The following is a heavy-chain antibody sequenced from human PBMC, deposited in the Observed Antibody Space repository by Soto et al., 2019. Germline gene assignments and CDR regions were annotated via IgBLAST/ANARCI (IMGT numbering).Heavy chain of an antibody. Sequence: QVQLVQSGAEVKKPGSSVKVSCKASGGTFSSYPISWVRQAPGQGLEWMGRIIPILNIANYAQKFQGRVTLTADKSTNTAYMELSSLRSEDTAVHYCARTRAAPDSPYWFDPWGQGTLVTVSS. V-gene: IGHV1-69*02. J-gene: IGHJ5*02. CDR2: IIPILNIA. CDR1: GGTFSSYP. D-gene: IGHD2-21*01. CDR3: ARTRAAPDSPYWFDP.